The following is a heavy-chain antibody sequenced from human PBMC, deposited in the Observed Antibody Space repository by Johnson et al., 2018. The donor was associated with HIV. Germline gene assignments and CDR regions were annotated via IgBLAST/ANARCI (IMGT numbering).Heavy chain of an antibody. D-gene: IGHD5-18*01. V-gene: IGHV3-66*01. CDR3: ARAPGYSRAFDI. CDR1: GFTVSSNY. J-gene: IGHJ3*02. CDR2: IYSGGDT. Sequence: VQLVESGGGVVQPGGSLRLSCAASGFTVSSNYITWVRQAPGKGLEWVSVIYSGGDTYYADSVKGRFTISRDNSKNTLYLQMNRLRAEDTAVYYCARAPGYSRAFDIWGQGTMVTVSS.